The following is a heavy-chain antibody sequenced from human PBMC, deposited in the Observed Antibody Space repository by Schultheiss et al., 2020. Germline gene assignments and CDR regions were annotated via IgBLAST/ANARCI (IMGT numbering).Heavy chain of an antibody. D-gene: IGHD2-15*01. J-gene: IGHJ5*02. CDR3: ARMIVVVAATHGWFDP. CDR2: IYYSGST. CDR1: GGSISSGIYY. Sequence: SETLSLTCIVSGGSISSGIYYWNWIRQPPGKGLEWIGYIYYSGSTNYNPSLKSRVTISVDTSKNQFSLKLSSVTAADTAVYYCARMIVVVAATHGWFDPWGQGTLVTVPQ. V-gene: IGHV4-61*01.